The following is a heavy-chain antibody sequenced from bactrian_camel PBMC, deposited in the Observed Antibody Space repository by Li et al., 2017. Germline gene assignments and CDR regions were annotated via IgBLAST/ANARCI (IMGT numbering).Heavy chain of an antibody. D-gene: IGHD4*01. CDR2: IDTGGST. CDR1: LFSYPY. CDR3: ASRYRDYARAVYEYNW. J-gene: IGHJ4*01. Sequence: HVQLVESGGGLVQPGGSLRLSCTSSLFSYPYMTWVRRGPGKGLEWISTIDTGGSTYYADSVRGRFTISKDVAKNTLYLQMNSLKSDDTALYYCASRYRDYARAVYEYNWWGQGTQVTVS. V-gene: IGHV3S1*01.